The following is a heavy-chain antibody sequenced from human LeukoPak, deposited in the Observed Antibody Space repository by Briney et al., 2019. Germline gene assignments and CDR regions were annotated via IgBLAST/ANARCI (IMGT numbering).Heavy chain of an antibody. Sequence: SETPSLTCTVSGGSISSYYWSWIRQPPGKGLEWIGYIYYSGTTNYNPSLKSRVTISVDTSKNQFSLKLSSVTAADTAVYYCARGGSSGYYLLGAFDIWGQGTMVTVSS. CDR1: GGSISSYY. J-gene: IGHJ3*02. CDR2: IYYSGTT. D-gene: IGHD3-22*01. CDR3: ARGGSSGYYLLGAFDI. V-gene: IGHV4-59*01.